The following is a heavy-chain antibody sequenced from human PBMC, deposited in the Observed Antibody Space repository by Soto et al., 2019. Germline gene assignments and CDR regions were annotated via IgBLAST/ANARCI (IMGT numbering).Heavy chain of an antibody. CDR2: ITPLFGTT. CDR3: AAGGRVRSTLWGSASNNDYNFYYDVDV. V-gene: IGHV1-69*13. CDR1: GATLSSYA. D-gene: IGHD3-16*01. Sequence: SVKVSCKASGATLSSYAFSWVRQAPGQGLVWMGGITPLFGTTNYAQNFQGRVTITADESTSTAYLELSSLRSDDTAVYYCAAGGRVRSTLWGSASNNDYNFYYDVDVWGQGTTVTVSS. J-gene: IGHJ6*02.